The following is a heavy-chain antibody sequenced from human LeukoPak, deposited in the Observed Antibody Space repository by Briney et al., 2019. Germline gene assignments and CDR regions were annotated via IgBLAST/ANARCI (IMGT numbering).Heavy chain of an antibody. D-gene: IGHD2-21*02. CDR2: IKQDGSER. CDR1: GLTFSSFW. V-gene: IGHV3-7*05. J-gene: IGHJ4*02. Sequence: PGGSLRLSCAASGLTFSSFWMNWVRQAPGKGLEWVANIKQDGSERSYVDFVKGRFTISRDNAKNSLYLQMNSLRAEDTAVYYCARLAVCGGDCFSGGVDFDYWGQGTLVTVSS. CDR3: ARLAVCGGDCFSGGVDFDY.